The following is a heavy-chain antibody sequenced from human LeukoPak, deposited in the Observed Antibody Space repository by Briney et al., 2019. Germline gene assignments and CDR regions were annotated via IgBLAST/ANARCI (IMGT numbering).Heavy chain of an antibody. Sequence: ASVKVSCKASGYTFTGYYMHRVRQAPGQGLEWMGRINPKSGGTNYAQKFQGRVTMTRDTSINTAYMDLSRLRSDDTAVYYCARGRNSVYYFNVVAPSYFDYWGQGTLVTVSS. CDR3: ARGRNSVYYFNVVAPSYFDY. J-gene: IGHJ4*02. CDR2: INPKSGGT. D-gene: IGHD3-22*01. CDR1: GYTFTGYY. V-gene: IGHV1-2*06.